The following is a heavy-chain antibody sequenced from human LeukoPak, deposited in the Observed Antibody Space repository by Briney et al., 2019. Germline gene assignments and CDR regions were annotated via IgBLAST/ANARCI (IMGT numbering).Heavy chain of an antibody. V-gene: IGHV4-34*01. CDR2: INHSGST. CDR1: GGSFSGYY. CDR3: ERGSRSDFWSGYYTRVLAYFDC. J-gene: IGHJ4*02. D-gene: IGHD3-3*01. Sequence: KPSETLSLTCAVYGGSFSGYYWSWIRQPPGKGLDWIGEINHSGSTNYNPSLKSRVTISVDTSKNQFSLKLSSVTAADTAVYYCERGSRSDFWSGYYTRVLAYFDCWGPGTLVTVSS.